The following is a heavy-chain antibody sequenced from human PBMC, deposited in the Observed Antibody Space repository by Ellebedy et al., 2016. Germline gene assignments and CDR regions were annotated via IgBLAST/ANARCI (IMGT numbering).Heavy chain of an antibody. J-gene: IGHJ4*02. Sequence: ASVKVSCKASGYTFTSYYMHWVRQAPGQGLEWMGIINPSGGTTSYAQKFQGRVTITRDTSTSTVYMELSSLRSEDTAVYYCARGHTPTAMVPTFDYWGQGTLVTVSS. D-gene: IGHD5-18*01. CDR1: GYTFTSYY. CDR3: ARGHTPTAMVPTFDY. CDR2: INPSGGTT. V-gene: IGHV1-46*01.